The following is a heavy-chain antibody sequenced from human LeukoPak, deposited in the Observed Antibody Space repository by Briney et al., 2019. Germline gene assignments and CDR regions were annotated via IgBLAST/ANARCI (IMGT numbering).Heavy chain of an antibody. CDR3: ARRFDRNGRGAFDH. CDR2: IAYSGST. V-gene: IGHV4-39*01. CDR1: GGSISTTTYY. J-gene: IGHJ4*02. Sequence: SSETLSLTCTVSGGSISTTTYYWGYIRQPPGKGLEWIGSIAYSGSTYYNPSLRSRVSISIDTSDNHFSLKLSSVTAADTAVYYCARRFDRNGRGAFDHWGQGSLVTVSS. D-gene: IGHD3-22*01.